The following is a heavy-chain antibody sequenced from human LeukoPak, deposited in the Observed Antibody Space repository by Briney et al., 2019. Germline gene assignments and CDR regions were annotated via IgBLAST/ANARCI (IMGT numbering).Heavy chain of an antibody. D-gene: IGHD3-16*01. J-gene: IGHJ2*01. Sequence: SETLSLTCTASGGSISSYYWSWIRQPPGKGLEWIGYIYYSGSTNYNPSLKSRVTISVDTSKNQFSLKLSSVTAADTAVYYCARDMRYFDLWGRGTLVTVSS. CDR3: ARDMRYFDL. CDR1: GGSISSYY. CDR2: IYYSGST. V-gene: IGHV4-59*01.